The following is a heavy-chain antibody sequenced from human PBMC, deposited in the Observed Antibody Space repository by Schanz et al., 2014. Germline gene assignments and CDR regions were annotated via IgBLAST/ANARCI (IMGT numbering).Heavy chain of an antibody. V-gene: IGHV3-33*08. D-gene: IGHD1-1*01. CDR3: ARAHGNNWYGKGLDY. CDR1: GFTFSSYG. CDR2: IWYDENNK. Sequence: VHLVESGGGLVKRGGSLRLSCAASGFTFSSYGMHWVRQAPGKGLEWVAVIWYDENNKYYADSVKGRFTMSRDNSKNTLYLQMNSLRADDTAVYFCARAHGNNWYGKGLDYWGQGTQVTVSS. J-gene: IGHJ4*02.